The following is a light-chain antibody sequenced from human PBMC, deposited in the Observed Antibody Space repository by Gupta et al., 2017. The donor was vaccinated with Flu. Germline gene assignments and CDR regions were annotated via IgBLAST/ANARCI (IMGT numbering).Light chain of an antibody. CDR1: SSDVGGYNY. V-gene: IGLV2-11*01. CDR3: SSYAGSYTFV. Sequence: QSALTQPRSVSGSPGQSVTISCTGTSSDVGGYNYVSWYQQHPGKAPLLMIYDVSRRPAGAPDRFSASKAGNTASPTISGLQAEDAADYYCSSYAGSYTFVFGAGTKLTVL. J-gene: IGLJ1*01. CDR2: DVS.